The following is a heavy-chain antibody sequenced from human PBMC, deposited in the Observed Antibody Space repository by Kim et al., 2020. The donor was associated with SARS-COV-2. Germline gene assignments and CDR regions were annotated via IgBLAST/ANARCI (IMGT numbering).Heavy chain of an antibody. CDR1: GGSISSGSYY. V-gene: IGHV4-61*02. J-gene: IGHJ2*01. Sequence: SETLSLTCTVSGGSISSGSYYWSWIRQPAGKGLEWIGRIYTSGSTNYNPSLKSRVTISVDTSKNQFSLKLSSVTAADTAVYYCASTYGHMPWYFDLWGRGTLVTVSS. CDR3: ASTYGHMPWYFDL. CDR2: IYTSGST. D-gene: IGHD3-10*01.